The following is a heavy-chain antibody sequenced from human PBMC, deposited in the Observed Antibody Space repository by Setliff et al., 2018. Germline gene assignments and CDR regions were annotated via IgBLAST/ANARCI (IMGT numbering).Heavy chain of an antibody. CDR2: IIPVFGTP. CDR1: GDTFSTNV. Sequence: SVKVSCKASGDTFSTNVISWVRQAPGQGLEWMGGIIPVFGTPNYAQKFQGRVTITADESTSTAYMELSSLRSDDTAMYYCARGDLHFWSGYYFSWGQGTLVTVS. CDR3: ARGDLHFWSGYYFS. V-gene: IGHV1-69*13. J-gene: IGHJ4*02. D-gene: IGHD3-3*02.